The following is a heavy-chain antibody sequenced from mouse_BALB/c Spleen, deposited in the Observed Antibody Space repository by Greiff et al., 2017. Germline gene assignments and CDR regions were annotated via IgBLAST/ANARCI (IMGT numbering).Heavy chain of an antibody. Sequence: QVQLQQPGAELVMPGASVKMSCKASGYTFTDYWMHWVKQRPGQGLEWIGAIDTSDSYTSYNQKFKGKATLTVDESSSTAYMQLSSLTSEDSAVYYCARRYRSFMDYWGQGTSVTVAS. CDR1: GYTFTDYW. CDR3: ARRYRSFMDY. V-gene: IGHV1-69*01. D-gene: IGHD2-14*01. CDR2: IDTSDSYT. J-gene: IGHJ4*01.